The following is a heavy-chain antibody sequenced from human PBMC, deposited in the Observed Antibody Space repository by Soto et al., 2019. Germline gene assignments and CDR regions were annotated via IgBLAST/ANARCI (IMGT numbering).Heavy chain of an antibody. V-gene: IGHV4-39*01. CDR3: ARQGGRTEDYYYYGMDV. Sequence: SETLSLTCTVSGGSISSSSYYWGWIRQPPGKGLEWIGSIYYSGSTYYNPSLKSRVTISVDTSKNQFSLKLSSVTAADTAVYYCARQGGRTEDYYYYGMDVWGQGTTVTVSS. CDR1: GGSISSSSYY. J-gene: IGHJ6*02. CDR2: IYYSGST. D-gene: IGHD2-15*01.